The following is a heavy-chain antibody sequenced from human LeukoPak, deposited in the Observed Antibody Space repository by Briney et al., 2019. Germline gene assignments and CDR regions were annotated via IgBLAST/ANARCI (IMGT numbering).Heavy chain of an antibody. Sequence: ASVKVSCKASGYTFTSYGISWVRQAPGQGLEWMGWISAYNGNTNYAQKLQGRVTMTTDTSTCTAYMELRSLRPDDTAVDYCAREKSTYYYDSSQSAFEIWGQGTMVTVSS. V-gene: IGHV1-18*01. J-gene: IGHJ3*02. CDR3: AREKSTYYYDSSQSAFEI. CDR2: ISAYNGNT. D-gene: IGHD3-22*01. CDR1: GYTFTSYG.